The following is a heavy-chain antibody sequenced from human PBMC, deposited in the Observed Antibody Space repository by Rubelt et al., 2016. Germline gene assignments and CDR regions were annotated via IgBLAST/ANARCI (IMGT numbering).Heavy chain of an antibody. CDR2: INHSGST. CDR1: GGSFSGYY. CDR3: ARSAWIPHYFDY. V-gene: IGHV4-34*01. J-gene: IGHJ4*02. D-gene: IGHD5-12*01. Sequence: GAGLLKPSETLSLTCAVYGGSFSGYYWSWIRQPPGKGLEWIGEINHSGSTNYNPSLKSRVTISVDTSKNQFSLKLSSVTAADTAVYYCARSAWIPHYFDYWGQGTLVTVSS.